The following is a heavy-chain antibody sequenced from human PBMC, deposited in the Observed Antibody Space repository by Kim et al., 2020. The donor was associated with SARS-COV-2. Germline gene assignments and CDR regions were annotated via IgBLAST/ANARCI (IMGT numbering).Heavy chain of an antibody. D-gene: IGHD6-19*01. J-gene: IGHJ2*01. CDR2: IYTSGST. Sequence: SETLSLTCTVSGGSISSGSYYWSWIRQPAGKGLEWIGRIYTSGSTNYNPSLKSRVTISVDTSKNQFSLKLSSVTAADTAVYYCARFVGYSSGWYNWYFDLWGRGTLVTVSS. CDR1: GGSISSGSYY. CDR3: ARFVGYSSGWYNWYFDL. V-gene: IGHV4-61*02.